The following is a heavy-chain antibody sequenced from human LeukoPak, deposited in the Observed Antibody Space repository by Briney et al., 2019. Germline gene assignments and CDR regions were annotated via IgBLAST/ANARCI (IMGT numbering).Heavy chain of an antibody. CDR1: GYTFTSYG. CDR3: ARDVKALTDCSSTSCYLY. Sequence: RGASVTVSCKASGYTFTSYGISGVRQAPGQALEWMGWISAYSGNTNYAQKLQGRVTMTTDTSTSTAYMELRSLRSDDTAVYYCARDVKALTDCSSTSCYLYWGQGTLVTVSS. CDR2: ISAYSGNT. D-gene: IGHD2-2*01. V-gene: IGHV1-18*01. J-gene: IGHJ4*02.